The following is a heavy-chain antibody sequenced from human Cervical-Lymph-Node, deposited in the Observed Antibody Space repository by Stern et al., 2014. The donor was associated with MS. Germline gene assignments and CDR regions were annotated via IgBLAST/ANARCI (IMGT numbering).Heavy chain of an antibody. CDR2: IYYSGST. Sequence: VQLEDSGPGLVKPSETLSLTCTVSGGSISSYYWSWIRQPPGKGLEWIGYIYYSGSTNYNPSLKSRVTISVDTSKNQFSLKLSSVTAADTAVYYCARDIVGATNWFDPWGQGTLVTVSS. D-gene: IGHD1-26*01. CDR3: ARDIVGATNWFDP. V-gene: IGHV4-59*01. CDR1: GGSISSYY. J-gene: IGHJ5*02.